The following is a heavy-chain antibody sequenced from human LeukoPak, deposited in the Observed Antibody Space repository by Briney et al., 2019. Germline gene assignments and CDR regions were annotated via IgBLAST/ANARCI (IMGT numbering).Heavy chain of an antibody. V-gene: IGHV1-18*04. D-gene: IGHD3-22*01. CDR1: GYTFTSYY. CDR2: ISAYNGNT. Sequence: VASVKVSCKASGYTFTSYYMHWVRQAPGQGLEWMGWISAYNGNTNYAQKLQGRVTMTTDTSTSTAYMELRSLRSDDTAVYYCARVSLTNSDSSGYYHYSNYYYHYMDVWGKGTTVTVSS. J-gene: IGHJ6*03. CDR3: ARVSLTNSDSSGYYHYSNYYYHYMDV.